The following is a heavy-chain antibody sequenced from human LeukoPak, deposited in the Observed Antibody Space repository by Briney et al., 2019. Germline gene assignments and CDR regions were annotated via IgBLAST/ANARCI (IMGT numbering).Heavy chain of an antibody. CDR3: ARDNPTTGAFDI. CDR2: IYYSGST. V-gene: IGHV4-61*01. Sequence: PSETLSLTCTVSGGSVSSGSYYWSWIRQPPGKGLEWIGYIYYSGSTNYNPSLKSRVTISVDTSKNQFSLKLSSVTAADTAVYYCARDNPTTGAFDIWSQGTMVTVSS. J-gene: IGHJ3*02. CDR1: GGSVSSGSYY. D-gene: IGHD1-14*01.